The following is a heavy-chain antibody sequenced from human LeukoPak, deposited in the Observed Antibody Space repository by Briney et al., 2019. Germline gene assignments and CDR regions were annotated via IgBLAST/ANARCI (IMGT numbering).Heavy chain of an antibody. CDR2: IYHSETT. CDR3: ARSRTAYYSYFDS. J-gene: IGHJ4*02. CDR1: GGAVSSGVYS. D-gene: IGHD3-22*01. Sequence: MTSQTLSLTCTVSGGAVSSGVYSWSWIRQPPGKGLEWIGYIYHSETTYYNPSLQSRVTISVNRSKNQFSLKLTSVTAADTAVYYCARSRTAYYSYFDSWGQGTLVTVSS. V-gene: IGHV4-30-2*01.